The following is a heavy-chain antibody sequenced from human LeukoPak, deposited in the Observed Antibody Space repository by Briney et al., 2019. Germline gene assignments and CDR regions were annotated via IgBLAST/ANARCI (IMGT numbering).Heavy chain of an antibody. V-gene: IGHV4-39*01. CDR3: ARAGYSSTDFDY. J-gene: IGHJ4*02. D-gene: IGHD6-13*01. CDR2: IYYSGST. Sequence: SSETLSLTCTVSGVSISSSSYYWGWIRQPPGKGLEWIGSIYYSGSTYYNQSLKSRVTISVDTSKNQFSLKLSSVTAADTAVYYCARAGYSSTDFDYWGQGTLVTVSS. CDR1: GVSISSSSYY.